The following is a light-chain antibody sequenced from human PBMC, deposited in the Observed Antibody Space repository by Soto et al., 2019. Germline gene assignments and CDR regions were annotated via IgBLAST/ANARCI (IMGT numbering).Light chain of an antibody. CDR3: SSYTTSSTV. Sequence: QSVLTQPASVSGSPGQSITISCTGISSDVGGYKYVSWYQQHPGKAPKLMIYDVSNRPSGVSNRYSGSKSDNTASLTISGLQAEDEADYYCSSYTTSSTVFGGGTQLTVL. CDR2: DVS. V-gene: IGLV2-14*01. J-gene: IGLJ2*01. CDR1: SSDVGGYKY.